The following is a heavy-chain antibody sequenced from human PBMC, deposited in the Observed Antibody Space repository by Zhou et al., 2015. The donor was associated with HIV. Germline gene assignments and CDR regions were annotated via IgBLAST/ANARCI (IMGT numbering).Heavy chain of an antibody. D-gene: IGHD6-13*01. CDR1: GYTFTSYG. CDR3: ASPSRGPAAAVYYGMDV. V-gene: IGHV1-18*01. J-gene: IGHJ6*02. Sequence: QVQLVQSGAEVKKPGASVKVSCKASGYTFTSYGISWVRQAPGQGLEWMGWISAYNGNTNYAQKLQGRVTMTTDTSTSTAYMELRSLRSDDTAVYYCASPSRGPAAAVYYGMDVWGQGTTVTVSS. CDR2: ISAYNGNT.